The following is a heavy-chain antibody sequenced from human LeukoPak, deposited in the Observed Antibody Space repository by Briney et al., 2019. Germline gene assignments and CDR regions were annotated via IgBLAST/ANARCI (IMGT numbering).Heavy chain of an antibody. CDR1: GGSVRRGNYY. CDR3: ARVYRFYGSESYHAYFDY. CDR2: IYTSGTT. J-gene: IGHJ4*02. D-gene: IGHD3-10*01. Sequence: SETLSLTCTVSGGSVRRGNYYWTWIRQPAGSGLEWIGRIYTSGTTDYNPSLRTRVTISVDASKNQFSLNLSSVTAADTALYYCARVYRFYGSESYHAYFDYWGQGVLVTVSS. V-gene: IGHV4-61*02.